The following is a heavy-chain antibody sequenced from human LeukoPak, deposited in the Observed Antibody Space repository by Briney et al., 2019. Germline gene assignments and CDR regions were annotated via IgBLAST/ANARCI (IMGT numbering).Heavy chain of an antibody. D-gene: IGHD2-21*02. CDR1: GGTFSSYA. J-gene: IGHJ6*02. CDR2: IIPILGIA. CDR3: ATPVSGNSGYYYYGMDV. Sequence: GASVTVSCKASGGTFSSYAISWVRQAPGQGLEWMGRIIPILGIANYAQKFQGRVTITADKSTSTAYMELSSLRSEDTAVYYCATPVSGNSGYYYYGMDVWGQGTTVTVSS. V-gene: IGHV1-69*04.